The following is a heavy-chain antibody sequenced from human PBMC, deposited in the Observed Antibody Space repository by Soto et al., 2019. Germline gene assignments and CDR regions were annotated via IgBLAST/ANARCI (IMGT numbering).Heavy chain of an antibody. D-gene: IGHD5-12*01. CDR2: IYYSGST. J-gene: IGHJ3*02. Sequence: SETLSLTCTVSGGSISSGGYYWSWIRQHPGKGLEWIGYIYYSGSTYYNPSLKSRVTISVDTSKNQFSLKLSSVTAADTAVYYCARNSGYPGDAFDIWGQGTMVTVSS. V-gene: IGHV4-31*03. CDR3: ARNSGYPGDAFDI. CDR1: GGSISSGGYY.